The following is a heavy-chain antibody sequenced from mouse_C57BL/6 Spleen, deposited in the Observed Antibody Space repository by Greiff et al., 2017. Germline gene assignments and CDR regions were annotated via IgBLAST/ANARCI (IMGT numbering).Heavy chain of an antibody. D-gene: IGHD2-2*01. Sequence: QVQLQQSGAELAKPGASVKLSCKASGYTFTSYWMHWVKQRPGQGLEWIGYINPSSGYTKYNQKVKDKATLTADTSSSTAYMQLSSLTYEDSAVYYCARGGVTTEGWYFDVWGTGTTVTVSS. J-gene: IGHJ1*03. CDR2: INPSSGYT. CDR3: ARGGVTTEGWYFDV. CDR1: GYTFTSYW. V-gene: IGHV1-7*01.